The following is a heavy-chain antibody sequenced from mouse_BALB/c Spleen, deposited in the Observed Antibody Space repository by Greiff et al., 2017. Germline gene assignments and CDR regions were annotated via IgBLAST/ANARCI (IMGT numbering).Heavy chain of an antibody. CDR3: ARDNRYEDYAMDY. CDR2: IWAGGST. CDR1: GFSLTSYG. J-gene: IGHJ4*01. V-gene: IGHV2-9*02. D-gene: IGHD2-14*01. Sequence: VQRVESGPGLVAPSQSLSITCTVSGFSLTSYGVHWVRQPPGKGLEWLGVIWAGGSTNYNSALMSRLSISKDNSKSQVFLKMNSLQTDDTAMYYCARDNRYEDYAMDYWGQGTSVTVSS.